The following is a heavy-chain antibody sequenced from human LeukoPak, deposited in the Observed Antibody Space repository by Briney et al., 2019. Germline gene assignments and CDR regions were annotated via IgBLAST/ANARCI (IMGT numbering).Heavy chain of an antibody. CDR1: GFTFSSYG. D-gene: IGHD5-18*01. J-gene: IGHJ4*02. CDR2: ISGSGGST. CDR3: AKDRDTAMVNRITPFDY. Sequence: PGGSLRLSCAASGFTFSSYGMSWVRQAPGKGLEWVSAISGSGGSTYYADSVKGRFTISRDNSKNTLYLQMNSLRAEDTAVYYCAKDRDTAMVNRITPFDYWGQGTLVTVSS. V-gene: IGHV3-23*01.